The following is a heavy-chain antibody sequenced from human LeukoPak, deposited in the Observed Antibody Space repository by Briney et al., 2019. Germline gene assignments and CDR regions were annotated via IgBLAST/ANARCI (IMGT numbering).Heavy chain of an antibody. Sequence: SETLSLTCAVYGWSFSGYYWSWIRQPPGKGLEWIGEINHSGSTNYNPSLKSRVTISVDTSKNQFSLKLSSVTAADTAVYYCARGVKSPRITMVRGANWFDPWGQGTLVTVSS. J-gene: IGHJ5*02. V-gene: IGHV4-34*01. CDR2: INHSGST. D-gene: IGHD3-10*01. CDR3: ARGVKSPRITMVRGANWFDP. CDR1: GWSFSGYY.